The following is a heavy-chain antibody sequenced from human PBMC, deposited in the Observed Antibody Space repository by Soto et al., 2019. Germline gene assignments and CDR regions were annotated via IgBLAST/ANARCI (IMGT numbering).Heavy chain of an antibody. CDR3: ARDSYYDILTGYSRNAFDI. J-gene: IGHJ3*02. D-gene: IGHD3-9*01. V-gene: IGHV1-2*02. CDR1: GYTFTGYY. Sequence: ASLKVSCKASGYTFTGYYMHWVRQAPGQGLEWMGWINPNTGGTNYAQKFQGRVTMTRDTSITTAYMELSRLRSDDTAVYYCARDSYYDILTGYSRNAFDIWGQGTMVTVSS. CDR2: INPNTGGT.